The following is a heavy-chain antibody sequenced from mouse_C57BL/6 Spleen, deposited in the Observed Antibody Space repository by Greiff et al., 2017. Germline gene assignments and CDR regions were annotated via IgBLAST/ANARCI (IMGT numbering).Heavy chain of an antibody. CDR1: GYTFTSYW. Sequence: QVQLQQPGAELVQPGASVTLSCKASGYTFTSYWMHWVQQRPGRGLEWIGRIDPNRGGTKYNEKFQSKAILTVDTPSSTAYVQLSSLISEDSAVYYCARGHYAMDYWGQGTSVTVAS. V-gene: IGHV1-72*01. CDR3: ARGHYAMDY. CDR2: IDPNRGGT. D-gene: IGHD3-3*01. J-gene: IGHJ4*01.